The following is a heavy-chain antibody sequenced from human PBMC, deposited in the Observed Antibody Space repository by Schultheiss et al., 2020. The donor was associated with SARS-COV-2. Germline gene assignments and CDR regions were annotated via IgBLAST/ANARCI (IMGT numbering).Heavy chain of an antibody. Sequence: SETLSLTCSVSGGSVSGYYWRWIRQPPGKGLEWIGHISYSGSPNYNPSLMSRVTISVDTSRNQISLKLSSVTAADTAVYYCARLRESDGWYLRLDPWGQGALVTVSS. CDR2: ISYSGSP. J-gene: IGHJ5*02. D-gene: IGHD6-19*01. V-gene: IGHV4-59*02. CDR1: GGSVSGYY. CDR3: ARLRESDGWYLRLDP.